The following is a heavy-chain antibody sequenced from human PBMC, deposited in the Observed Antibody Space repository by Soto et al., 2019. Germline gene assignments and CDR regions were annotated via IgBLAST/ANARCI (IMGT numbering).Heavy chain of an antibody. J-gene: IGHJ4*02. D-gene: IGHD3-16*01. CDR1: GFTVSNNS. V-gene: IGHV3-66*01. Sequence: EQLVESGGDLVQPGGSLRLSCAASGFTVSNNSMSWVRQAPGKGQEWVSLIYSGGSTYYADSVKGRFTISRDSSKNTLYLQMNSLRAEDTAMYYCAAYSHKGYWGQGTLVTVSS. CDR2: IYSGGST. CDR3: AAYSHKGY.